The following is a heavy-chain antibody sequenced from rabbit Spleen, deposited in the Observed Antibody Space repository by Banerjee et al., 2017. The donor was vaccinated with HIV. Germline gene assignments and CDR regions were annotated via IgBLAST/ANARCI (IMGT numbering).Heavy chain of an antibody. J-gene: IGHJ4*01. V-gene: IGHV1S7*01. CDR3: ARDAGSGHYIDAYFDL. CDR1: GFTLSSYY. CDR2: IDPVFGIT. Sequence: QSLEESGGGLVKPGASLKLSCKASGFTLSSYYMNWVRQAPGKGLEWIGYIDPVFGITYYANWVNGRFSISRENAQNTVFLQMTSLTAADTATYFCARDAGSGHYIDAYFDLWGQGTLVTVS. D-gene: IGHD8-1*01.